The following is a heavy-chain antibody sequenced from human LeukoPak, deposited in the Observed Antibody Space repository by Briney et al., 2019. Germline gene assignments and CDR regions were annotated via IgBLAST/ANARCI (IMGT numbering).Heavy chain of an antibody. CDR3: ARQIAYYYDSSGYYTTDH. CDR2: IYYDGSDK. CDR1: GFTFSSYG. V-gene: IGHV3-33*01. D-gene: IGHD3-22*01. Sequence: GGSLRLSCAASGFTFSSYGMHWVRQAPGKGLEWVAIIYYDGSDKYYADSVKGRFTISRDNSKDTLYLQMNSLRAEDTAVYYCARQIAYYYDSSGYYTTDHWGQGTLVTVSS. J-gene: IGHJ5*02.